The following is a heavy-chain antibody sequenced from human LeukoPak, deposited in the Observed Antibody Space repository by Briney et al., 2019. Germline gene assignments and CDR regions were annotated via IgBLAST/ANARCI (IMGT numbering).Heavy chain of an antibody. V-gene: IGHV3-64D*09. CDR2: ISSNGGST. CDR3: ASLPTVVTPDRHGPDSY. Sequence: PGGSLRLSCSASGFTFSSYAMHWVRQAPGKGLEYVSGISSNGGSTYYADSVKGRFTIFRDNSKNTLYLQMSSLRAEDTAVYYCASLPTVVTPDRHGPDSYWGQGTLVTVSS. J-gene: IGHJ4*02. D-gene: IGHD4-23*01. CDR1: GFTFSSYA.